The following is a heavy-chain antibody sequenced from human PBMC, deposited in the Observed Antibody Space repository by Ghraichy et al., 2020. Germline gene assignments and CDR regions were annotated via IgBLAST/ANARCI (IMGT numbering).Heavy chain of an antibody. J-gene: IGHJ4*02. CDR2: IYYSGST. Sequence: ESLNISCTVSGGSISSSSYYWGWIRQPPGKGLEWIGSIYYSGSTYYNPSLKSRVTISVDTSKNQFSLKLSSVTAADTAVYYCARHLRGKYSSLSYFDYWGQGTLVTVSS. CDR1: GGSISSSSYY. CDR3: ARHLRGKYSSLSYFDY. V-gene: IGHV4-39*01. D-gene: IGHD6-6*01.